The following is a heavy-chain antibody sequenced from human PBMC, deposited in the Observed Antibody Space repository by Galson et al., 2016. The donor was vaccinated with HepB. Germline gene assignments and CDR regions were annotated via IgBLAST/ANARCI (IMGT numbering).Heavy chain of an antibody. CDR2: IYYSGST. CDR3: ARGSAFGGVDN. J-gene: IGHJ4*02. CDR1: GGSISSGDYY. D-gene: IGHD3-16*01. V-gene: IGHV4-30-4*01. Sequence: TLSLTCTVSGGSISSGDYYWSWIRQPPGKGLEWIGYIYYSGSTYHSPSLKSRVTISVDTSKNQFSLKLNSVTVADTAVYYCARGSAFGGVDNWGQGTLVTVSS.